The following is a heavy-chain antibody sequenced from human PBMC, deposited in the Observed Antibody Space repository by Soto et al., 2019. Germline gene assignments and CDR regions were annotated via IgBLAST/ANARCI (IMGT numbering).Heavy chain of an antibody. CDR2: ISAYNGNT. D-gene: IGHD2-2*01. V-gene: IGHV1-18*01. CDR3: ARDSLVVVVPAPYGMDV. J-gene: IGHJ6*02. CDR1: GYTFTSYG. Sequence: ASVKVSCKASGYTFTSYGISWVRQAPGQGLEWMGWISAYNGNTNYAQKLQGRVTMTTDTSTSTAYMELRSLRSDDTAVYYCARDSLVVVVPAPYGMDVRCPGPTVTLSS.